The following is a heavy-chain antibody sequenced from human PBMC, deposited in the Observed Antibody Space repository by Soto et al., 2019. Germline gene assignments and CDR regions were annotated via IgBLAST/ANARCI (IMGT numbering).Heavy chain of an antibody. V-gene: IGHV3-7*05. Sequence: EVRLVESGGGLVQPGGSLRLSCAASGFTFSSDWMTWVRQAPGKGLEWVANIRKDGSKTSYLDSVRGRFTISRDNAQSSLYLQMDSRRAEDTALYYCARDVSPGTSSLYVDAFDIWGQGTMVTVSS. CDR3: ARDVSPGTSSLYVDAFDI. CDR2: IRKDGSKT. D-gene: IGHD6-13*01. CDR1: GFTFSSDW. J-gene: IGHJ3*02.